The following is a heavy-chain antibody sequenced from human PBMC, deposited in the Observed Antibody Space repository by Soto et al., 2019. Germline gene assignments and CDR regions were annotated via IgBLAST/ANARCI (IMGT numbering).Heavy chain of an antibody. CDR1: GYTFTSYD. CDR2: MNPNSGNT. J-gene: IGHJ5*02. Sequence: ASVKVSCKASGYTFTSYDINWVRQATGQGLEWMGWMNPNSGNTGYAQKFQGRVTMTRNTSISTAYMELSSLRSEDTAVYYCARMVFGVVLENWFDPWGQGTQVTVSS. CDR3: ARMVFGVVLENWFDP. V-gene: IGHV1-8*01. D-gene: IGHD3-3*01.